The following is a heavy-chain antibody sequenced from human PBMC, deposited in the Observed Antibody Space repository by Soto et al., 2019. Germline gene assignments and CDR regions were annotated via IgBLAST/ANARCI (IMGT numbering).Heavy chain of an antibody. CDR2: IYYSGST. V-gene: IGHV4-59*01. J-gene: IGHJ4*02. CDR3: ASLVDFTDGYNLDY. D-gene: IGHD3-3*01. CDR1: GGSISSYY. Sequence: PSKTLSLTCTVSGGSISSYYWSWIRQPPGKGLAWIGYIYYSGSTNYNPSLKSRVTISVDTSKNQFSLKLSSVTAADTAVYYCASLVDFTDGYNLDYWGQGTLVTVS.